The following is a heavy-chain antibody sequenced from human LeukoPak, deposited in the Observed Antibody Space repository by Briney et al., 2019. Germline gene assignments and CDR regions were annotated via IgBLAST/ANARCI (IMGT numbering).Heavy chain of an antibody. V-gene: IGHV1-2*02. CDR2: INPNSGGT. Sequence: ASVKVSCKASGYTFTGYYMHWVRQAPGQGLEWMGWINPNSGGTNYAQKFQGRVTMTRDTSISTAYMELSRLRSDDTAVYYCARGGFIVVVPAAHNRFDPWGQGTLVTVSS. CDR3: ARGGFIVVVPAAHNRFDP. D-gene: IGHD2-2*01. J-gene: IGHJ5*02. CDR1: GYTFTGYY.